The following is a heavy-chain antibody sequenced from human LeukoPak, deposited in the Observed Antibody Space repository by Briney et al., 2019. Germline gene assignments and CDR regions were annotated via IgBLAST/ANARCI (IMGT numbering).Heavy chain of an antibody. D-gene: IGHD1-1*01. CDR1: GYSFTIYW. V-gene: IGHV5-51*01. J-gene: IGHJ3*02. Sequence: HRESLKISCRASGYSFTIYWIGWVCQLPGRGLEWMGIIYPGDSDTTYSPSFQGQVTISADKSISTAHLQWSSLKASDTAMYYCARRNPTTQDAFDIWGQGTMVTVSS. CDR2: IYPGDSDT. CDR3: ARRNPTTQDAFDI.